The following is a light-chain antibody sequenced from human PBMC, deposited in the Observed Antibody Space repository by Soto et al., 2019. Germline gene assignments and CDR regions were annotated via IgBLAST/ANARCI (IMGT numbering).Light chain of an antibody. CDR3: VSFTSSTTYV. CDR1: SSDVGGSNF. J-gene: IGLJ1*01. Sequence: QSALTQPASVSASPGQSITISCTGTSSDVGGSNFVSWYQQHPGKPPQLIIYDVATRPSGVSNRFSGSKSGSTASLIISRLQTEDEAACYCVSFTSSTTYVFGSGTKLAVL. CDR2: DVA. V-gene: IGLV2-14*03.